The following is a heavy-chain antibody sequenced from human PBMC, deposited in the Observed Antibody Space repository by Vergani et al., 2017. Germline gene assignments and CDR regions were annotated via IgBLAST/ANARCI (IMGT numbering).Heavy chain of an antibody. CDR2: INPNSGGT. D-gene: IGHD4-17*01. Sequence: QVQLVQSGAEVKKPGASVKVSCKASGYTFTGYYMHWVRQAPGQGLEWMGWINPNSGGTNYAQKFQGRVTMTRDTSISTAYMELSRLRSDDTAVYYCAFYDYGDWNYYYYMDVWGKGTTVTVSS. J-gene: IGHJ6*03. V-gene: IGHV1-2*02. CDR1: GYTFTGYY. CDR3: AFYDYGDWNYYYYMDV.